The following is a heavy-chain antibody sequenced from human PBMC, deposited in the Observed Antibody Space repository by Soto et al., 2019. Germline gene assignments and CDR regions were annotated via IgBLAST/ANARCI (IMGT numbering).Heavy chain of an antibody. CDR1: GGSISSYY. D-gene: IGHD3-3*01. CDR2: IYYSGST. CDR3: ARRKVLRFLEWPSRYYYYMDV. Sequence: SETLSLTCTVSGGSISSYYWSWILQPPWKGLEWIGYIYYSGSTNYNPSLKSRVTISVDTSKNQFSLKLSSVTAADTAVYYCARRKVLRFLEWPSRYYYYMDVWGQGTTVTVSS. V-gene: IGHV4-59*08. J-gene: IGHJ6*03.